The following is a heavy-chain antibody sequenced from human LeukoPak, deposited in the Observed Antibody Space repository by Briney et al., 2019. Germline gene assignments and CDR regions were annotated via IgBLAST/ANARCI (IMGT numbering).Heavy chain of an antibody. D-gene: IGHD1-7*01. CDR2: IIPIFGTA. CDR3: ARYPDNWNYADINWFDP. Sequence: SVKVSCKASGGTFSSYAISWVRQAPGQGLEWMGGIIPIFGTANYAQKFQGRVTITADESTSTAYMELSSLRSEDTAVYYSARYPDNWNYADINWFDPWGQGTLVTVSS. CDR1: GGTFSSYA. J-gene: IGHJ5*02. V-gene: IGHV1-69*01.